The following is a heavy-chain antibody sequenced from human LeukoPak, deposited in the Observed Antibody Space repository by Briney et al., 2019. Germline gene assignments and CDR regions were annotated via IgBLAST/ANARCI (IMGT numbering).Heavy chain of an antibody. Sequence: PGGSLRLSCAASGFTFSSYSMNWVRQAPGKGLEWVSSISSSSSYIYYADSVKGRFTISRDNSKNTLYLQMNSLRAEDTAVYYCAKDGHCGGDCYSHYYYYGMDVWGQGTTVTVSS. D-gene: IGHD2-21*02. CDR3: AKDGHCGGDCYSHYYYYGMDV. V-gene: IGHV3-21*04. CDR2: ISSSSSYI. J-gene: IGHJ6*02. CDR1: GFTFSSYS.